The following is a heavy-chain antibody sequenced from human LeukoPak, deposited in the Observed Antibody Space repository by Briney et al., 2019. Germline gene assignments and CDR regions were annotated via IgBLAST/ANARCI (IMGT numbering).Heavy chain of an antibody. V-gene: IGHV1-18*01. D-gene: IGHD5-18*01. J-gene: IGHJ4*02. CDR2: ISAYNGNT. CDR1: GYTFTSYG. CDR3: ARGGPRGETAMVLTY. Sequence: ASVKVSCKASGYTFTSYGISWVRQAPGQGLEWMGWISAYNGNTNYAQKLQGRVTMTTDTSTSTVYMELNSLRSEDTAVYYCARGGPRGETAMVLTYWGQGTLVTVSS.